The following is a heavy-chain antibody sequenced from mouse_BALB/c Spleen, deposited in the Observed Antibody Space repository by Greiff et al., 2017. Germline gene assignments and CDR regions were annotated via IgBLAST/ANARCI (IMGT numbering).Heavy chain of an antibody. CDR1: GYTFTDYN. J-gene: IGHJ1*01. CDR2: IYPYNGGT. Sequence: EVKLVESGPELVKPGASVKISCKASGYTFTDYNMHWVKQSHGKSLEWIGYIYPYNGGTGYNQKFKSKATLTVDNSSSTAYMELRSLTSEDSAVYYCARPVEEYFDVWGAGTTVTVSS. V-gene: IGHV1S29*02. D-gene: IGHD1-1*01. CDR3: ARPVEEYFDV.